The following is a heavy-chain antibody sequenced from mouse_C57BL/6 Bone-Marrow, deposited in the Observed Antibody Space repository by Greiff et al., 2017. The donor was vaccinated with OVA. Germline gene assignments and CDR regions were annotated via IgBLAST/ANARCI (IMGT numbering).Heavy chain of an antibody. V-gene: IGHV5-4*03. Sequence: EVKLVESGGGLVKPGGSLKLSCAASGFTFSSYAMSWVRQTPEKRLEWVATISDGGSYTYYPDNVKGRFTISRDNAKNHLYLQMSHLKSEDTAMYYCARGWLLRYFDYWGQGTTLTVSS. D-gene: IGHD2-3*01. CDR2: ISDGGSYT. J-gene: IGHJ2*01. CDR3: ARGWLLRYFDY. CDR1: GFTFSSYA.